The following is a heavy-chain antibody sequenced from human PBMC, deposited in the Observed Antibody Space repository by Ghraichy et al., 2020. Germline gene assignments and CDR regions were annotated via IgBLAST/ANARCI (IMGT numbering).Heavy chain of an antibody. V-gene: IGHV4-34*01. CDR3: ARRVTIFGVVIYYFDY. J-gene: IGHJ4*02. Sequence: SQTLSLTCAVYGGSFSGYYWSWIRQPPGKGLEWIGEINHSGSTNYNPSLKSRVTISVDTSKNQFSLKLSSVTAADTAVYYCARRVTIFGVVIYYFDYWGQGTLVTVSS. CDR2: INHSGST. D-gene: IGHD3-3*01. CDR1: GGSFSGYY.